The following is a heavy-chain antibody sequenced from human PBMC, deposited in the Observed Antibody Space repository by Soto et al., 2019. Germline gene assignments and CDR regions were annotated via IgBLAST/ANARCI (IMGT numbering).Heavy chain of an antibody. D-gene: IGHD3-10*01. CDR2: INHSGST. CDR1: GGSFSGYY. CDR3: ASLIMVRGVIISRGMDV. V-gene: IGHV4-34*01. J-gene: IGHJ6*02. Sequence: SETLSLTCAVYGGSFSGYYWSWLRQPPGKGLEWIGEINHSGSTNYNPSLKSRVTISVDTSKNQFSLKLSSVTAADTAVYYCASLIMVRGVIISRGMDVWGQGTTVTVSS.